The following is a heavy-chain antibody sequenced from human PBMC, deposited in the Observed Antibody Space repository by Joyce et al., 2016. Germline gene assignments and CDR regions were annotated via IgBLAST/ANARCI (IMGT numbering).Heavy chain of an antibody. D-gene: IGHD5-12*01. CDR1: GASVTIDDYY. V-gene: IGHV4-31*03. CDR3: ASFPRGISGSTFYFDH. Sequence: QVQLQESGPGLVKPSQTLSLTCSVSGASVTIDDYYWIWMRQHPGEALEWIGYIHGSGSPYSSSSVESRCTIAVDTSKNHFSLKLTSVTAADTAVYYWASFPRGISGSTFYFDHWGQGILVTVSS. J-gene: IGHJ4*02. CDR2: IHGSGSP.